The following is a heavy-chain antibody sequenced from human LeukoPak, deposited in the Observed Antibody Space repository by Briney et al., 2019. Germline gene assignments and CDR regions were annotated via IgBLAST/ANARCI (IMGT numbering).Heavy chain of an antibody. CDR3: AKDLGATGAFDI. CDR1: GFAFSSYA. Sequence: GGSLRLSCAASGFAFSSYAMSWVRQAPGKGLEWVSAITGSGGSTYYADSVKGRFTISRDNSKNTLYLQMNSLRAEDTAVYYCAKDLGATGAFDIWGQGTMVTVSS. J-gene: IGHJ3*02. V-gene: IGHV3-23*01. CDR2: ITGSGGST. D-gene: IGHD1-26*01.